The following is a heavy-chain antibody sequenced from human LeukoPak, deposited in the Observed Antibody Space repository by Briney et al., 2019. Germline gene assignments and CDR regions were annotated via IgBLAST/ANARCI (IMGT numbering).Heavy chain of an antibody. CDR1: GFTFSDYY. V-gene: IGHV3-11*01. CDR3: ARVEQLDRNYYYYYMDV. J-gene: IGHJ6*03. CDR2: ISSSGSTI. D-gene: IGHD6-6*01. Sequence: GGSLRLSCAASGFTFSDYYMSWIRQAPGKGLEWVSYISSSGSTIYYADSVKGRFTISRDNAKNSLYLQMNSLRAEDTAVYYCARVEQLDRNYYYYYMDVWGKGTTVTVSS.